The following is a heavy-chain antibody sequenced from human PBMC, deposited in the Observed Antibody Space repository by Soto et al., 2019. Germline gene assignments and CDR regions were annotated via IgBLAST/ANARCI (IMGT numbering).Heavy chain of an antibody. J-gene: IGHJ6*02. CDR2: IHHSGRT. D-gene: IGHD6-19*01. Sequence: SETLSLTCAVSGGSIGSVKWWNWVRQPPGKGLEWIGEIHHSGRTYYTPSLKSRVTISLDKSNSQFSLKLDSVTAADTAVYYCARGGWYPYVMDLWGQGITVTVSS. CDR1: GGSIGSVKW. V-gene: IGHV4-4*02. CDR3: ARGGWYPYVMDL.